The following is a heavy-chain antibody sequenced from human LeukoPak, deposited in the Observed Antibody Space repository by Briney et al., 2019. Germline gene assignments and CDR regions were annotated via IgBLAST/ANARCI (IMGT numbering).Heavy chain of an antibody. D-gene: IGHD6-19*01. CDR2: ISSSSSTI. Sequence: GGSLRLSCSASEFTFSTYSMNWVRQAPGKGLEWVSYISSSSSTIYYAASVKGRFTISRDNAKNSLYLQMNSLRAEDTAVYYCAKDMGSSGCDYWGQGTLVTVSS. CDR1: EFTFSTYS. J-gene: IGHJ4*02. CDR3: AKDMGSSGCDY. V-gene: IGHV3-48*04.